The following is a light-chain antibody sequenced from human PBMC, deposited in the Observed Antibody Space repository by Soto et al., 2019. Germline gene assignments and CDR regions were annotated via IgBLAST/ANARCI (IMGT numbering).Light chain of an antibody. Sequence: EIVLTQSPATLSLSPGERATLSCGASQSLSSSYLAWYQQKPGLAPRLLIYDASSRATGIPDRFSGSGSGIDFTLTISRLEPEDFAVYYCQQYGSSPLTFGGGTKVEI. CDR3: QQYGSSPLT. V-gene: IGKV3D-20*01. CDR2: DAS. CDR1: QSLSSSY. J-gene: IGKJ4*01.